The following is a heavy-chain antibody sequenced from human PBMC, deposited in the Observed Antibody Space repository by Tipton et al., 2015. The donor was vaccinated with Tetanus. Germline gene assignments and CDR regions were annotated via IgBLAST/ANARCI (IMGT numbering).Heavy chain of an antibody. Sequence: SLRLSCAASGFTFDDYAIHWVRQVPGRGLDCVSGIHWYSDSIGYADSVKGRFTISRDNAKNSLSLQVSGLRREDTAVYYCATSTVSRWGPVTLVTVSS. CDR2: IHWYSDSI. CDR3: ATSTVSR. J-gene: IGHJ4*02. V-gene: IGHV3-9*01. CDR1: GFTFDDYA. D-gene: IGHD4-17*01.